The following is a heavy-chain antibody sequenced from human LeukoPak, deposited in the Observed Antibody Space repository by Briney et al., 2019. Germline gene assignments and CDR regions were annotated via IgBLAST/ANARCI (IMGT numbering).Heavy chain of an antibody. CDR3: ARHLFGSSWPKEIDY. Sequence: GESLKISCKGSGYSFTSYWIGWVRQMRGKVLEWMGIIYPGDSDTRYSPSFQGQVTISADKSISTAYLQWSSLKASDTGMYYCARHLFGSSWPKEIDYWGQGTLVTVSS. CDR2: IYPGDSDT. CDR1: GYSFTSYW. D-gene: IGHD6-13*01. V-gene: IGHV5-51*01. J-gene: IGHJ4*02.